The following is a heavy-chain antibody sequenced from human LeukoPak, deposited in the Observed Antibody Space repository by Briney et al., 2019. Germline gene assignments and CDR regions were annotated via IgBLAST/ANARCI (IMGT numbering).Heavy chain of an antibody. D-gene: IGHD3-3*01. CDR2: ISAYNGNT. Sequence: ASVKVSCKASGYTFTSYGISWVRQAPGQGLEWMGWISAYNGNTNYAQKLQGRVTMTTDTSTSTAYMELRSLRSDDTAAYYCARALRFLEWLSYWGQGTLVTVSS. CDR3: ARALRFLEWLSY. V-gene: IGHV1-18*01. CDR1: GYTFTSYG. J-gene: IGHJ4*02.